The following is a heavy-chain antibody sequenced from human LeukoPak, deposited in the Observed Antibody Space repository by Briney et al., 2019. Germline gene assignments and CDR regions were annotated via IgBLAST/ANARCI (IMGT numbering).Heavy chain of an antibody. D-gene: IGHD1-26*01. CDR3: ARDRVIIVGATYYYYYYGMDV. CDR1: GYTFTSYG. CDR2: ISAYNGNT. V-gene: IGHV1-18*01. Sequence: ASVKVSCKASGYTFTSYGISWVRQAPGQGLEWMGWISAYNGNTNYAQKLQGRVTMTTDTSTSTAYMELRSLRSDDTAVYYCARDRVIIVGATYYYYYYGMDVWGQGTTVTVSS. J-gene: IGHJ6*02.